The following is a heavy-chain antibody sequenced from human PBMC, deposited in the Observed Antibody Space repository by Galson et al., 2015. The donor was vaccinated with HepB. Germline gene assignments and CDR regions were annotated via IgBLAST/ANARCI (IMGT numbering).Heavy chain of an antibody. CDR1: GYTFTSYY. CDR3: ARDLGYYYDSSGPGGYFDY. D-gene: IGHD3-22*01. CDR2: INPSGGST. V-gene: IGHV1-46*01. Sequence: SVKVSCKASGYTFTSYYMHWVRQAPGQGLEWMGIINPSGGSTSYAQKFQGRVTMTRDTPTSTVYMELSSLRSEDTAVYYCARDLGYYYDSSGPGGYFDYWGQGTLVTVSS. J-gene: IGHJ4*02.